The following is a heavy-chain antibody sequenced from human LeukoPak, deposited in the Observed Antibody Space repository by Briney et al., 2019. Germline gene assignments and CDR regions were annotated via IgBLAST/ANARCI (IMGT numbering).Heavy chain of an antibody. CDR1: GGSISSGGYY. D-gene: IGHD3-22*01. Sequence: SETLSLTCTVSGGSISSGGYYWSWIRQHPGKGLEWIGYIYYSGSTYYNPSLKSRVTISVDTSKNQFSPKLSSVTAADTAVYYCARGGDYYASSFPPFDYWGQGTLVTVSS. V-gene: IGHV4-31*03. CDR2: IYYSGST. CDR3: ARGGDYYASSFPPFDY. J-gene: IGHJ4*02.